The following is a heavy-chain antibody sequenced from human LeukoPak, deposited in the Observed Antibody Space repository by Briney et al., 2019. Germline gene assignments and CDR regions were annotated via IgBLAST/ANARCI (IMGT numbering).Heavy chain of an antibody. Sequence: SETLSLTCAVYGESVSGYYWNWIRQPPGKGLEWIGEINHSGSTNYNPSLKSRVTISVDTSKNQFSLKLRSVTAADTAVYYCARRVRGNCLDYWGQGTLVTVSS. CDR2: INHSGST. J-gene: IGHJ4*02. CDR3: ARRVRGNCLDY. D-gene: IGHD1-1*01. CDR1: GESVSGYY. V-gene: IGHV4-34*01.